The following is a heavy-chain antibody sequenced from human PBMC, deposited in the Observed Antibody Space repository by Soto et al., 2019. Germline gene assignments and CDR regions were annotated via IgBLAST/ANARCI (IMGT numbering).Heavy chain of an antibody. CDR2: ISGSGGST. J-gene: IGHJ4*02. CDR1: GFTFSSYA. CDR3: AKAPGGFYDFWSGYPSPFDY. Sequence: GGSLRLSCAASGFTFSSYAMSWVRQAPGKGLEWVSAISGSGGSTYYADSVKGRFTISRDNSKNTLYLQMNSLRAEDTAVYYCAKAPGGFYDFWSGYPSPFDYWGQGTLVTVSS. V-gene: IGHV3-23*01. D-gene: IGHD3-3*01.